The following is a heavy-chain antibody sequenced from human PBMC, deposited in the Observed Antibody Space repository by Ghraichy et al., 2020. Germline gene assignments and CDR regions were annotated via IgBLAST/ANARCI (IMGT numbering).Heavy chain of an antibody. CDR1: GYTFTGYY. J-gene: IGHJ4*02. CDR2: INPNSGGT. CDR3: ARVHLGYCSGGSCFSSFDY. V-gene: IGHV1-2*06. D-gene: IGHD2-15*01. Sequence: ASVKVSCKASGYTFTGYYMHWVRQAPGQGLEWMGRINPNSGGTNYAQKFQGRVTMTRDTSISTAYMELSRLRSDDTAVYYCARVHLGYCSGGSCFSSFDYWGQGTLVTVSS.